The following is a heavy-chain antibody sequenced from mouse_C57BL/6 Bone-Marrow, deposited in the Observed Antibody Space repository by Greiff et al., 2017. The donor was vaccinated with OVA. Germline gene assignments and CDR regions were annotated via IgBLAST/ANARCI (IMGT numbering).Heavy chain of an antibody. CDR3: APANSWFAY. V-gene: IGHV1-4*01. J-gene: IGHJ3*01. Sequence: QVQLKQSGAELARPGASVKMSCKASGYTFTSYTMHWVKQRPGQGLEWIGYINPSSGYTKYNQKFKDKATLTADKSSSTAYMQLSSLTSEDSAVYYCAPANSWFAYWGQGTLVTVSA. D-gene: IGHD4-1*01. CDR1: GYTFTSYT. CDR2: INPSSGYT.